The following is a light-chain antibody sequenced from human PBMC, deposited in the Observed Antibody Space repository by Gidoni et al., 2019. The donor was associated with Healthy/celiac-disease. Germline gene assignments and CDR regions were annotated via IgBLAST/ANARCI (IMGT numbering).Light chain of an antibody. V-gene: IGLV3-1*01. CDR1: QLGDKY. Sequence: SYELTQPPSVSVAPGQTASITCSGDQLGDKYACWYQQKPGQSPVLLIYQDTTRPSGIPERFSCSNSGNTATLTISGTQAMDEADYYCQAWDSSTAVFGTGTKVTVL. J-gene: IGLJ1*01. CDR2: QDT. CDR3: QAWDSSTAV.